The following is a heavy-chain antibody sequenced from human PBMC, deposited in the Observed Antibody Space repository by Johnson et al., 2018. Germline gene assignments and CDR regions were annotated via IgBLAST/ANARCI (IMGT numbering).Heavy chain of an antibody. CDR3: ARARMPYGDYLEYFQH. Sequence: VQLVETGGGVVQPGRSLRLSCAASGFTFSTYGMHWVRQAPGKGLEWVAVIWYDGSNKYYADSVKGRFTISRDNSKNTLYLQMNSLRAEDTAVYYCARARMPYGDYLEYFQHWGQGTLVTVAS. CDR1: GFTFSTYG. J-gene: IGHJ1*01. D-gene: IGHD4-17*01. CDR2: IWYDGSNK. V-gene: IGHV3-33*08.